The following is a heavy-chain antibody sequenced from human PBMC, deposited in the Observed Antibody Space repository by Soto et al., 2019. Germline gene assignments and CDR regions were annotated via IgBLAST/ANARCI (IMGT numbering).Heavy chain of an antibody. Sequence: QMELVESGGGVVQPGRSLRLSCTPSGFTFDNFAMHWIRQAPGKGLEWVAVVAHDGVIKHYAESVRGRLTISRDNTRDTISLQMNSLRPEDTAAYYCVRETEIVRVVVPTPGSPGVHDLWGQGTVVTVSS. CDR1: GFTFDNFA. CDR3: VRETEIVRVVVPTPGSPGVHDL. CDR2: VAHDGVIK. D-gene: IGHD2-15*01. V-gene: IGHV3-30-3*01. J-gene: IGHJ3*01.